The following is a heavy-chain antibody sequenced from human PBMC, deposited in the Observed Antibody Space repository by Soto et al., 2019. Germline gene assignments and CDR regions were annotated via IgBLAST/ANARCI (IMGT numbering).Heavy chain of an antibody. CDR1: GYTFSTSG. J-gene: IGHJ6*02. D-gene: IGHD2-15*01. Sequence: QVQLVQSGAEVRKPGASVKVSCKSSGYTFSTSGMSWLRQAPGQGLEWMGWISTYNGDTNDAPKFQDRVTMTSDTSTSTVYMELRSLRSDDTAVYYCARAWAAPYYYYGMDVWGPGTRVTVSS. CDR3: ARAWAAPYYYYGMDV. V-gene: IGHV1-18*01. CDR2: ISTYNGDT.